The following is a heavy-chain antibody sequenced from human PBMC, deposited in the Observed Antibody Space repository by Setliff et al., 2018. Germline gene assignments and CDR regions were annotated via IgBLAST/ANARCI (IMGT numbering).Heavy chain of an antibody. Sequence: PSETLSLTCTVSGGSISSYYWSWIRQPAGKGLEWIGHIYIGGSANYNPSLKSRVTLSLDTSKKQFSLKLNSVTAADMAVYYCAREQWLDPPGYYYMDVWAKGTTVTVSS. CDR1: GGSISSYY. J-gene: IGHJ6*03. D-gene: IGHD6-19*01. CDR3: AREQWLDPPGYYYMDV. V-gene: IGHV4-4*07. CDR2: IYIGGSA.